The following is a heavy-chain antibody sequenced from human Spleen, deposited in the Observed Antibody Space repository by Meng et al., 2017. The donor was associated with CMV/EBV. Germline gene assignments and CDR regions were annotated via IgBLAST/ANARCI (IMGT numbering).Heavy chain of an antibody. V-gene: IGHV4-61*01. D-gene: IGHD5-18*01. Sequence: SSGSYYWTWIRQPPGKGLEWIGDIYYSGGTSYNPSLKSRVTISVDTSKNQFSLKLSSVTAADMAVYYCARDRGYSYDYSYYYGMDVWGQGTTVTVSS. CDR3: ARDRGYSYDYSYYYGMDV. J-gene: IGHJ6*02. CDR1: SSGSYY. CDR2: IYYSGGT.